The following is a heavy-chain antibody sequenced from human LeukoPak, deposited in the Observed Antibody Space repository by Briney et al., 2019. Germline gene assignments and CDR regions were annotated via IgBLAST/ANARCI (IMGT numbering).Heavy chain of an antibody. Sequence: SETLSLTCTVSGGSLSSSSYYWSWIRQPPGKGLEWIGEINHSGSTNYNPSLKSRVTISVDTSKNQFSLKLSSVTAADTAVYYCARGVRYYDYVWGSYLDYYYYYMDVWGKGTTVTVSS. D-gene: IGHD3-16*02. V-gene: IGHV4-39*07. CDR2: INHSGST. CDR3: ARGVRYYDYVWGSYLDYYYYYMDV. CDR1: GGSLSSSSYY. J-gene: IGHJ6*03.